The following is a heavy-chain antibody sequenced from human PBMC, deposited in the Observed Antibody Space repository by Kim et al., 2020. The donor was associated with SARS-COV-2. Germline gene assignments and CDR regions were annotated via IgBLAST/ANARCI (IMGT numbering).Heavy chain of an antibody. CDR3: ARFKQQLVISGPKPPWGMDV. J-gene: IGHJ6*02. D-gene: IGHD6-13*01. V-gene: IGHV4-34*01. CDR1: GGSFSGYY. Sequence: SETLSLTCAVYGGSFSGYYWSWIRQPPGKGLEWIGEINHSGSTNYNPSLKSRVTISVDTSKNQFSLKLSSVTAADTAVYYCARFKQQLVISGPKPPWGMDVWGQGTTVTVSS. CDR2: INHSGST.